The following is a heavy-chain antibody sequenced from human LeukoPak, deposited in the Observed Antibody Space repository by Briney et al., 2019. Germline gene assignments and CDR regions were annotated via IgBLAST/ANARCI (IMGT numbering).Heavy chain of an antibody. CDR2: ISWNSGSI. Sequence: QPGGSLGLSCAASGFTFDDYAMHWVRQAPGKGLEWVSGISWNSGSIGYADSVKGRFTISRDNAKNSLYLQMNSLRAEDTALYYCAKDRLQRAVVPVSPWFDPWGQGTLVTVSS. J-gene: IGHJ5*02. CDR3: AKDRLQRAVVPVSPWFDP. V-gene: IGHV3-9*01. CDR1: GFTFDDYA. D-gene: IGHD2-2*01.